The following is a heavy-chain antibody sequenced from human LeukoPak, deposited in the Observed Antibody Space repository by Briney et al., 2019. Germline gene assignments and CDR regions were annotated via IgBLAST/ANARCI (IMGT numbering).Heavy chain of an antibody. CDR2: IGGSGVNT. CDR1: GLTFSNYA. J-gene: IGHJ5*02. CDR3: AKGMSGSSPYNWLDP. D-gene: IGHD1-26*01. V-gene: IGHV3-23*01. Sequence: GGSLRLSCAVSGLTFSNYAMSWVRQAPGKGLEWVSVIGGSGVNTYYADSVKGRFTISRDNSKNTLFLQMNSLRAEDSAVYYCAKGMSGSSPYNWLDPWGQGTLVTVSS.